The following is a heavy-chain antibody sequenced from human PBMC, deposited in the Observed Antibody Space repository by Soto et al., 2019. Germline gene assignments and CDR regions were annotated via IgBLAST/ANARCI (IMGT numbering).Heavy chain of an antibody. J-gene: IGHJ6*02. D-gene: IGHD2-2*01. Sequence: QVHLVQSGAEVKMPGSSMKVSCKASGGTFNKYAINWVRQAPGQGLDWMGEIIVMFHTTTYAQYFQARISLGEDEPTVTAYMELTSLTSEDTALYFGASESITTGNDYSGLDVWGHGATVMGSS. CDR3: ASESITTGNDYSGLDV. CDR2: IIVMFHTT. CDR1: GGTFNKYA. V-gene: IGHV1-69*01.